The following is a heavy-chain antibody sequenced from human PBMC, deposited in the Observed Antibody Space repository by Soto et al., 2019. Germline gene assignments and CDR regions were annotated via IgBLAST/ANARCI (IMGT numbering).Heavy chain of an antibody. Sequence: QITLKESGPTLVRPTQTLTLTCSFSGFSLNTNGMGVGWIRQPPGKALEWLAFIYWDEDKRYSPSLKTRLTVTTDTSKNEVVLTLTNLDRLDTGTYYCAGWKYESGLDVWGQGTTVTVSS. CDR1: GFSLNTNGMG. V-gene: IGHV2-5*02. D-gene: IGHD1-7*01. J-gene: IGHJ6*02. CDR2: IYWDEDK. CDR3: AGWKYESGLDV.